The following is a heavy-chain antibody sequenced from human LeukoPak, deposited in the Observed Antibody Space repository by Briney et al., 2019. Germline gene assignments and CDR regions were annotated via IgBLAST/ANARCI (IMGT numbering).Heavy chain of an antibody. CDR3: ARADIHLKAAAGTGTFDP. V-gene: IGHV4-39*07. D-gene: IGHD6-13*01. CDR1: GGSISSSSYY. CDR2: IYYSGST. Sequence: SETLSLTCTVSGGSISSSSYYWGWIRQPPGKGLEWIGCIYYSGSTYYNPSLKSRATISVDTSKNQFSLKLSSVTAADTAVYYCARADIHLKAAAGTGTFDPWGQGTLVTVSS. J-gene: IGHJ5*02.